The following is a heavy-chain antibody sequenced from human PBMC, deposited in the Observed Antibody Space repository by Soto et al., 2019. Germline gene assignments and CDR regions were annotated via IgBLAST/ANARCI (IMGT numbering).Heavy chain of an antibody. CDR3: AEGGGNWHYYYGMDV. V-gene: IGHV3-64*04. CDR2: ISSDGDIT. D-gene: IGHD2-15*01. Sequence: GGSLRLSCSASGFTFSEYSMHWVRQAPGKGLQYVSTISSDGDITYYADSVKDRFTISRHNPKNTLYLQMNSLRAEDTAVYYCAEGGGNWHYYYGMDVWGQGTTVTVSS. CDR1: GFTFSEYS. J-gene: IGHJ6*02.